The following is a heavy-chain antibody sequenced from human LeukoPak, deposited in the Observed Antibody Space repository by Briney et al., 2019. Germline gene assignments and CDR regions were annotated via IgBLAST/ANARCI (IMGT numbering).Heavy chain of an antibody. D-gene: IGHD2-21*02. CDR3: ARDWNCGGDCYST. J-gene: IGHJ4*02. Sequence: ASVKVSCKASGYTFTGYYMHWVRQAPGQRLEWTGWINPNSGGTNYAQKFQGRVTMTRDTSISTAYMELSRLRSDDTAVYYCARDWNCGGDCYSTWGQGTLVTVSS. CDR1: GYTFTGYY. V-gene: IGHV1-2*02. CDR2: INPNSGGT.